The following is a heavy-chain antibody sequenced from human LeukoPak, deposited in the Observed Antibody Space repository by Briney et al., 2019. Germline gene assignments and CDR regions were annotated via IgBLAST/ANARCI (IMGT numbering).Heavy chain of an antibody. J-gene: IGHJ3*02. CDR3: ASYGSGLWYAFDI. CDR1: GGFISSYY. CDR2: IYNSGST. D-gene: IGHD3-10*01. Sequence: SETLSLTCTVSGGFISSYYWTWIRQPPGKGLEWIGYIYNSGSTNYNPSLKSRVTISVDTSKNQFSLKLSSVTAADTAVYYCASYGSGLWYAFDIWGQGTMVTVSS. V-gene: IGHV4-59*08.